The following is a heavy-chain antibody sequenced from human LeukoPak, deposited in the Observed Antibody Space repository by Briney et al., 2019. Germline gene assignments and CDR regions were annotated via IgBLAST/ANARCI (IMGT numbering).Heavy chain of an antibody. V-gene: IGHV3-23*01. CDR3: ANTASSSWYNWFDP. J-gene: IGHJ5*02. CDR1: GFTFSSYA. CDR2: CSGSGGST. D-gene: IGHD6-13*01. Sequence: GSLRLSCAASGFTFSSYAMSWVRQAPGKGLEGLAACSGSGGSTYYTDSVKGRFTISRDNSKNTLYIQMNSLRAEDTAVYYCANTASSSWYNWFDPWGQGTLVTVSS.